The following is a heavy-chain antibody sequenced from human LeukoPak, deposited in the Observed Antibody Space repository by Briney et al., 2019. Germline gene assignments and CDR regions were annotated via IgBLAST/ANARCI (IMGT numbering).Heavy chain of an antibody. CDR3: ARDTGPDVLLWFGEPTDY. V-gene: IGHV1-18*01. J-gene: IGHJ4*02. Sequence: ASVKVSCKASGYTFTSYGISWVRQAPGQGLEWMGWISAYNGNTSYAQKLQGRVTMTTDTSTSTAYMELRSLRSDDTAVYYCARDTGPDVLLWFGEPTDYWGQGTLVTVSS. D-gene: IGHD3-10*01. CDR1: GYTFTSYG. CDR2: ISAYNGNT.